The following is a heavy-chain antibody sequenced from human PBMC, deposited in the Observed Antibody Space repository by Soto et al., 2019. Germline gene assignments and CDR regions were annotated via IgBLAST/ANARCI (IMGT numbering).Heavy chain of an antibody. CDR2: IKQDGSEK. CDR1: GFTFSRYW. Sequence: EVQLVESWGGLVQPGGSLRLSCAASGFTFSRYWMRWVRQAPGKGLEWVANIKQDGSEKYYVDSVKGRFIISRDNAKNSLYLQMNSLRDEATAVYYCASPPTNLDYCDDNRFDPWGQGTLVTVSS. CDR3: ASPPTNLDYCDDNRFDP. J-gene: IGHJ5*02. V-gene: IGHV3-7*01. D-gene: IGHD1-7*01.